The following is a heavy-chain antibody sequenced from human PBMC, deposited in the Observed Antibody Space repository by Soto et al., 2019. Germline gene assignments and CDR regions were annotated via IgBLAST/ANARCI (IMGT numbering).Heavy chain of an antibody. CDR2: ISSSSSTI. D-gene: IGHD6-6*01. CDR3: ARDRVYSSSYYYYYGMDV. V-gene: IGHV3-48*02. CDR1: GFTFSSYS. J-gene: IGHJ6*02. Sequence: GGSLRLSCAASGFTFSSYSMNWVRQAPGKGLEWVSYISSSSSTIYYADSVKGRFTISRDDAKNSLYLQMNSLRDEDTAVYYCARDRVYSSSYYYYYGMDVWGQGTTVTVSS.